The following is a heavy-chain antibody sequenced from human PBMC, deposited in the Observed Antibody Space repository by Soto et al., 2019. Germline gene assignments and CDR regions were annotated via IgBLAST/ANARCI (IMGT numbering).Heavy chain of an antibody. J-gene: IGHJ4*02. CDR2: IYYTGNT. D-gene: IGHD2-2*03. CDR1: GGSISPSY. Sequence: QVRLQESGPGLVKPSETLSLTCTVSGGSISPSYWNWVRQPPGKRPEWIGCIYYTGNTHYNPSLRSGVTISRATSKNQFSLELTSVTAADTAMYFCAAGLDHNKVGYWGQGTLVTVSS. V-gene: IGHV4-59*01. CDR3: AAGLDHNKVGY.